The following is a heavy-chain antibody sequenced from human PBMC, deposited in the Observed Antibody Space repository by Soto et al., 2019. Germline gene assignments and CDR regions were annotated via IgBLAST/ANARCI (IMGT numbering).Heavy chain of an antibody. J-gene: IGHJ5*02. CDR3: ATGAYYGSSGYVYWFDP. D-gene: IGHD3-22*01. CDR1: GGTFSRYA. Sequence: ASVKVSCKASGGTFSRYAITWMRQAPGQGLEWMGRIIPMFGTPNYAQKFQGRVTISADESTSTAYMEQSSLRSEDTAVYYCATGAYYGSSGYVYWFDPWGQGTLVTVSS. V-gene: IGHV1-69*13. CDR2: IIPMFGTP.